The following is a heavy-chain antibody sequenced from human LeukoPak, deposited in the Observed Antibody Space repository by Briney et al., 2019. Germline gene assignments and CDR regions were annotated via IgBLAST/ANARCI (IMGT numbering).Heavy chain of an antibody. D-gene: IGHD2-15*01. CDR2: INPSGGST. J-gene: IGHJ6*02. V-gene: IGHV1-46*01. CDR1: GYTFTSYY. Sequence: GASVKVSCKASGYTFTSYYMHWVRQAPGQGLEWMGIINPSGGSTCYAQKFQGRVTMTRDTSTSTVYMELSSLRSEDTAVYYCARDQGYCSGGSCPRYYYYYYGMDVWGQGTTVTVSS. CDR3: ARDQGYCSGGSCPRYYYYYYGMDV.